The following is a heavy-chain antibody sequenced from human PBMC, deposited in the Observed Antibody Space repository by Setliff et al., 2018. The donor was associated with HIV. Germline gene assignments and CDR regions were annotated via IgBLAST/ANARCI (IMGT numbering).Heavy chain of an antibody. V-gene: IGHV4-4*02. J-gene: IGHJ5*02. CDR1: GGSISSDNW. CDR2: IYHSEYT. D-gene: IGHD2-8*01. CDR3: ARGVQAQVVLMSYVKGRFDP. Sequence: SETLSLTCAVSGGSISSDNWWTWVRQAPGKGLEWIGEIYHSEYTNYNPTLKSRVSMSVDKSKNQFSVKLTSVTAADTAVYYCARGVQAQVVLMSYVKGRFDPWGQGTQVT.